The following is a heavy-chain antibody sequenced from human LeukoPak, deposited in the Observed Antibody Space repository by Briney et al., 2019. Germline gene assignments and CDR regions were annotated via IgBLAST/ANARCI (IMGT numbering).Heavy chain of an antibody. V-gene: IGHV1-2*02. CDR2: INTNSGGT. Sequence: GASVNVSCKASGYTFTGYYMHWVRQAPGQGLEWMGWINTNSGGTNYAQKFQGRVTITRDTSISTAYMELSRRRSDDTAVYYCAREAADIVVVPAATAFDYWGQGTLVTVSS. D-gene: IGHD2-2*01. J-gene: IGHJ4*02. CDR3: AREAADIVVVPAATAFDY. CDR1: GYTFTGYY.